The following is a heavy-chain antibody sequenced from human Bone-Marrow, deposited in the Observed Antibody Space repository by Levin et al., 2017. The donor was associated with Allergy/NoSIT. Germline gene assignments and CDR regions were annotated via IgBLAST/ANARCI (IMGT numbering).Heavy chain of an antibody. CDR3: ARAGQDWSGYSHYYGMDV. V-gene: IGHV1-69*06. CDR2: IIPIFGTA. D-gene: IGHD3-3*01. CDR1: GGTFSSYA. J-gene: IGHJ6*02. Sequence: ASVKVSCKASGGTFSSYAISWVRQAPGQGLEWMGGIIPIFGTANYAQKFQGRVTITADKSTSTAYMELSSLRSEDTAVYYCARAGQDWSGYSHYYGMDVWGQGTTVTVSS.